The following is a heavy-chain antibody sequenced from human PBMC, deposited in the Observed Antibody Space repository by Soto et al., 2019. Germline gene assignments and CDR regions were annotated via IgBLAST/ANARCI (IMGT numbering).Heavy chain of an antibody. V-gene: IGHV4-39*01. CDR2: IYYSGST. D-gene: IGHD6-25*01. CDR3: ARHRAPMRFPTPPQRAFDP. Sequence: QLQLQESGPGLVKPSETLSLTCTVSGGSISSSSYYWGWIRQPPGKGLEWIGSIYYSGSTYYNPSLRSRVTISVDTSKNQFSLKLSSVTAADTAVYYCARHRAPMRFPTPPQRAFDPWGQGTLVTVSS. CDR1: GGSISSSSYY. J-gene: IGHJ5*02.